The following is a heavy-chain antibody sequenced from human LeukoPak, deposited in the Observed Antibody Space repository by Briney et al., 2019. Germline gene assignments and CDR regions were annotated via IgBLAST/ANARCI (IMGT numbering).Heavy chain of an antibody. D-gene: IGHD5-18*01. CDR3: ARYPSYSYSLDY. Sequence: GWSLRLSCAASVFTFRTFALTWLRQAPGKGLEGVSTVSDSGDVTYSADSVKGRFTISRDNSGNTLFLRMVSLRAEDTAVYYCARYPSYSYSLDYWGPGTLVAVSS. V-gene: IGHV3-23*01. CDR1: VFTFRTFA. CDR2: VSDSGDVT. J-gene: IGHJ4*02.